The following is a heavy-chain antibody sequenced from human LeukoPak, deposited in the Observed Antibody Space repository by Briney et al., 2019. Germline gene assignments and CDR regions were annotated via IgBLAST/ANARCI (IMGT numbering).Heavy chain of an antibody. D-gene: IGHD3-10*02. V-gene: IGHV3-21*01. CDR1: GFTFSSYT. CDR3: AELGITMIGGV. J-gene: IGHJ6*04. CDR2: ISTSSSYI. Sequence: GGSLRLSCAASGFTFSSYTMNWVRQAPGKGLEWVSSISTSSSYIYYADSLKGRFTISRDNAKNSLYLQMNSLRAEDTAVYYCAELGITMIGGVWGKGTTVTISS.